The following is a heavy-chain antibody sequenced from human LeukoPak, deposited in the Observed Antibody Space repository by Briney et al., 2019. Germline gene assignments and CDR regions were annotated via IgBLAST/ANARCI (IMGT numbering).Heavy chain of an antibody. CDR2: IWYDGSNK. CDR1: GFTFSSYG. V-gene: IGHV3-33*01. Sequence: GGSLRLSCAASGFTFSSYGMHWVRQAPGKGLEWVAVIWYDGSNKYYADSVKGRFTISRDNSKNTLYLQMNSLRAEDTAVYYCAILPGGDGHASFDYWGQGTLVTVSS. J-gene: IGHJ4*02. D-gene: IGHD5-24*01. CDR3: AILPGGDGHASFDY.